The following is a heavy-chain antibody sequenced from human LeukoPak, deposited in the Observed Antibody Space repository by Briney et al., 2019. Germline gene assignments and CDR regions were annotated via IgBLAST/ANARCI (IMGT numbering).Heavy chain of an antibody. D-gene: IGHD5-24*01. Sequence: SETLSLTCNVSGGSISSNYWSWIRQPPGKGLEWIGYIYYSGSTNYNPSLKSRVTISVDTSKNQFSLKLSSVTAADTAVYYCARQTGYNFGYFDYWGQGTLVTVSS. CDR3: ARQTGYNFGYFDY. CDR1: GGSISSNY. CDR2: IYYSGST. J-gene: IGHJ4*02. V-gene: IGHV4-59*01.